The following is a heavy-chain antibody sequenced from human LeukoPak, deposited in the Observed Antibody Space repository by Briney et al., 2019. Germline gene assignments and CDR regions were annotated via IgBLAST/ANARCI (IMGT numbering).Heavy chain of an antibody. V-gene: IGHV3-21*01. CDR3: ARDGVRGFTATTPFDY. CDR2: ISSSGNSI. D-gene: IGHD4-17*01. J-gene: IGHJ4*02. Sequence: GGSLRLSCAASGITFSSYSMNWVRQAPGKGLEWVSSISSSGNSIYYADSVKGRFTISRDNAKNSLYLQMNSLRIEDTAVYYCARDGVRGFTATTPFDYWGPGTLVTVSS. CDR1: GITFSSYS.